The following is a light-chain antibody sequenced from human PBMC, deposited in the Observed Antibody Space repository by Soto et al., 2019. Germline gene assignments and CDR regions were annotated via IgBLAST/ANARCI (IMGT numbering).Light chain of an antibody. V-gene: IGKV1-5*01. Sequence: DIQMTQSPSTLSASIGDRVTITCRASQTINNWLAWYQQKPGKAPNLLIYHASNLETGVPSRFNGSAFGTEFTLSISSLQPDFFATYYCQHYNSYPWTFGQGTRV. J-gene: IGKJ1*01. CDR3: QHYNSYPWT. CDR1: QTINNW. CDR2: HAS.